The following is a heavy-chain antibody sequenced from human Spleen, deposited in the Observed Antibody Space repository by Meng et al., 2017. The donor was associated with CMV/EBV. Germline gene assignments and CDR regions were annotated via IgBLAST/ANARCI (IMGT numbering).Heavy chain of an antibody. D-gene: IGHD2-2*01. V-gene: IGHV3-23*03. CDR3: AKGGGYCSSTSCYSNWFDP. Sequence: GESLKISCAASGFTFSSYAMSWVRQAPGKGLEWVSVIYSGGSSTYYADSVKGRFTISRDNSKNTLYLQMNSLRAEDTAVYYCAKGGGYCSSTSCYSNWFDPWGQGTLVTVSS. CDR2: IYSGGSST. J-gene: IGHJ5*02. CDR1: GFTFSSYA.